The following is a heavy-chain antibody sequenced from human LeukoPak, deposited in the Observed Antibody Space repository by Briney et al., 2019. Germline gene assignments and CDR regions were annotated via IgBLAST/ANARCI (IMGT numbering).Heavy chain of an antibody. CDR3: AKDWALPFRTDAFDI. V-gene: IGHV3-30*01. CDR2: VSSHGNDG. CDR1: EFTFSHFA. J-gene: IGHJ3*02. D-gene: IGHD1-14*01. Sequence: GRSLRLSCAVSEFTFSHFAMHWVRQAPGKGLEWVAVVSSHGNDGYYADSVKGRFTISRDNSKNTLYLQIDSLRAEDTAVYYCAKDWALPFRTDAFDIWGQGTMVTVSS.